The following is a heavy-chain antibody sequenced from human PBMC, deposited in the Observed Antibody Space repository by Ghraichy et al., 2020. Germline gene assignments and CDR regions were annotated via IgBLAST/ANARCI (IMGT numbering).Heavy chain of an antibody. D-gene: IGHD4-11*01. CDR1: GGSFSGYY. Sequence: SETLSLTCAVYGGSFSGYYWSWIRQPPGKGLEWIGEINHSGSTNYNPSLKSRVTISVDTSKNQFSLKLSSVTAADTAVYYCARGGPVTFDYWGQGTLVTVSS. CDR2: INHSGST. V-gene: IGHV4-34*01. CDR3: ARGGPVTFDY. J-gene: IGHJ4*02.